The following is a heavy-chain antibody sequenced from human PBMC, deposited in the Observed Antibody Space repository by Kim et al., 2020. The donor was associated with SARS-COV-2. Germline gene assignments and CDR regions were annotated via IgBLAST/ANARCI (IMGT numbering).Heavy chain of an antibody. CDR2: ISGSGGST. Sequence: GGSLRLSCAASGFTFSSYAMSWVRQAPGKGLEWVSAISGSGGSTYYADSVKGRFTISRDNSKNTLYLQMNSLRAEDTAVYYCARQLLLGYYFDYWGQGTLVTVSS. CDR3: ARQLLLGYYFDY. V-gene: IGHV3-23*01. D-gene: IGHD2-2*01. CDR1: GFTFSSYA. J-gene: IGHJ4*02.